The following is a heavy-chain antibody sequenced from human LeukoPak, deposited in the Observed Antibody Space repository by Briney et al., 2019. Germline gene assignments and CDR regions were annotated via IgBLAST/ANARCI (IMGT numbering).Heavy chain of an antibody. CDR3: ARVGRGDHTWGSYYCDH. J-gene: IGHJ4*02. Sequence: PSETLSLTCTVSGDSFSSYRWSWLRQSPGKGLEWIGYISPSGSTSYNPSLKSRVTFSVDTSKSQFSLRLTSVTAADTAVYYCARVGRGDHTWGSYYCDHWGQGTLVSASS. V-gene: IGHV4-59*01. CDR2: ISPSGST. D-gene: IGHD3-16*01. CDR1: GDSFSSYR.